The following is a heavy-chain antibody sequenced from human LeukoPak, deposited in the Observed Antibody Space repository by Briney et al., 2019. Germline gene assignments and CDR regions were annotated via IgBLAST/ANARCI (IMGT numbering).Heavy chain of an antibody. Sequence: PGGSLRLSCTASGFTFGDYAMSWVRQAPGKGLEWVSGISDSGGSTYYPDSVKGRFTISRDNSKNTLYLQMNSLRAEDTAVYYCAKDTSGTYLYYFDYWGQGTLVTVSS. CDR1: GFTFGDYA. D-gene: IGHD1-26*01. CDR3: AKDTSGTYLYYFDY. CDR2: ISDSGGST. J-gene: IGHJ4*02. V-gene: IGHV3-23*01.